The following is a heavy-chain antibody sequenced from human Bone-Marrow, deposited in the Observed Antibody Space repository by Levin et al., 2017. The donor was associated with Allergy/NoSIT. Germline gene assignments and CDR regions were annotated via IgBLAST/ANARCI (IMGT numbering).Heavy chain of an antibody. Sequence: ASVKVSCKASGYTFTSYDINWVRQATGQGLEWMGWMNPNSGNTGYAQKFQGRVTMTRNTSISTAYMELSSLRSEDTAVYYCARSIGSGYDSHYWGQGTLVTVSS. J-gene: IGHJ4*02. V-gene: IGHV1-8*01. CDR3: ARSIGSGYDSHY. CDR2: MNPNSGNT. D-gene: IGHD5-12*01. CDR1: GYTFTSYD.